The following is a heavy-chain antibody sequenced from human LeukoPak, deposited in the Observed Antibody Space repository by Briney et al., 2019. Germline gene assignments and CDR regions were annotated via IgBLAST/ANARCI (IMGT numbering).Heavy chain of an antibody. V-gene: IGHV4-59*08. Sequence: SETLSLTCNVSDGSIRSYYWSWIRQPPGKGLEWIGYIYYSGSTDYNPSLKSRVTMSVDTSKNQFSLNMSSVTAADTAVYYCARCGYSGYEYDYWGQGTLVTVSS. J-gene: IGHJ4*02. D-gene: IGHD5-12*01. CDR3: ARCGYSGYEYDY. CDR1: DGSIRSYY. CDR2: IYYSGST.